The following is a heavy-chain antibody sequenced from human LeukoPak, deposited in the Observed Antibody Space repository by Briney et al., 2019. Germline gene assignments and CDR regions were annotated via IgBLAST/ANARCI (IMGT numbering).Heavy chain of an antibody. D-gene: IGHD3-10*01. V-gene: IGHV3-23*01. CDR3: AKEKSRRFDFDY. Sequence: GGSLRLSCAASGLICRSYAMSWVRQAPGKGLEWVSSLSAGGGGAYYADSVRGRFTISRDDSKNTLYLQMNSLRVEDTARYYCAKEKSRRFDFDYWGQGTLATVSS. CDR2: LSAGGGGA. J-gene: IGHJ4*02. CDR1: GLICRSYA.